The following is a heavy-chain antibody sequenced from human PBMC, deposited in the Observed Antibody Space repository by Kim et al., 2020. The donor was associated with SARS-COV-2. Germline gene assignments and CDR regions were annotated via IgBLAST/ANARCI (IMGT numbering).Heavy chain of an antibody. J-gene: IGHJ3*02. D-gene: IGHD3-10*01. CDR1: GGSVSSGSYY. Sequence: SETLSLTCTVSGGSVSSGSYYWSWIRQPPGKGLEWIGYIYYSGSTNYNPSLKSRVTISVDTSKNQFSLKLSSVTAADTAVYYCARSVGHYGSGSYSTHAFDIWGQGTMVTVSS. CDR2: IYYSGST. V-gene: IGHV4-61*01. CDR3: ARSVGHYGSGSYSTHAFDI.